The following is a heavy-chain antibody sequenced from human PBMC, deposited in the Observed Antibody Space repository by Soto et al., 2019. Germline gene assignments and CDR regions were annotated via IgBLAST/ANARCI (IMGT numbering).Heavy chain of an antibody. CDR3: AREEDWFDP. V-gene: IGHV4-61*01. CDR1: GGSVSSGSYY. J-gene: IGHJ5*02. Sequence: SETLSLTCTVSGGSVSSGSYYWSWIRQPPGKGLEWIGYIYYSGSTNYNPSLKSRVTISVDTSKNQFSLKLSSVTAADTAVYYCAREEDWFDPWGQGTLVTVSS. CDR2: IYYSGST.